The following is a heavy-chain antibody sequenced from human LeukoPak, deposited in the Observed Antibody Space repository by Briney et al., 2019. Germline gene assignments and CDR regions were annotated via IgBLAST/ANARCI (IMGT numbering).Heavy chain of an antibody. Sequence: PSQTLSLTCTVSGGSISSGDYYWSWIRQPPGKGREWIAYMYYSGSTYYNPSLKSRVTMSADTSKNQLSLKLSSVTAADTVVSYCARPYYYDSRIDPWGQGILVTVSS. V-gene: IGHV4-30-4*01. CDR3: ARPYYYDSRIDP. CDR2: MYYSGST. D-gene: IGHD3-22*01. CDR1: GGSISSGDYY. J-gene: IGHJ5*02.